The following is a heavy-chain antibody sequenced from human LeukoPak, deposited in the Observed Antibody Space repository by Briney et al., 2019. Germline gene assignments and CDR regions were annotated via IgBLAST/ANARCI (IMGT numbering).Heavy chain of an antibody. D-gene: IGHD1-7*01. CDR1: GFRFNTYW. CDR2: IKQDGNEK. J-gene: IGHJ6*03. Sequence: PGGSLRLSCAASGFRFNTYWMSWVRQAPGRGLEWVANIKQDGNEKYYADSVKGRFTISRDNSKNTLYLQMNSLRAEDTAVYYCARDQLHIAHYYYYYMDVWGKGTTVTISS. V-gene: IGHV3-7*01. CDR3: ARDQLHIAHYYYYYMDV.